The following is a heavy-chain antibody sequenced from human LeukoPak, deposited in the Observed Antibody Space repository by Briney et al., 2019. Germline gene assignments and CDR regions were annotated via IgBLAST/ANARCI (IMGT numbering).Heavy chain of an antibody. Sequence: PGGSLRLSCAASGFTFSSYGMHWVRQAPGKGLEWVAVISYDGSNKYYADSVKGRFTISRDNSKNTLYLQMNSLRAEDTAVYYCVKGGYSGYDSAFDYWGQGTLVTVSS. J-gene: IGHJ4*02. D-gene: IGHD5-12*01. CDR1: GFTFSSYG. CDR3: VKGGYSGYDSAFDY. CDR2: ISYDGSNK. V-gene: IGHV3-30*18.